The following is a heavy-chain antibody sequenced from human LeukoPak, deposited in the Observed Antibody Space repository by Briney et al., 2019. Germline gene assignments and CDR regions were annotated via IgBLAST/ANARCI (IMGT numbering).Heavy chain of an antibody. CDR3: ARLSAYYYGSYFYYYMDV. D-gene: IGHD3-10*01. V-gene: IGHV3-7*01. J-gene: IGHJ6*03. CDR2: IKQDESER. Sequence: GGSLRLSCAASGFTFSSYWMTWVRQPPGKGPEWVANIKQDESERYSVDSVKGRFTISRDNAKNSVYLHMNSLRAEDTALYYCARLSAYYYGSYFYYYMDVWGKGTTVTVSS. CDR1: GFTFSSYW.